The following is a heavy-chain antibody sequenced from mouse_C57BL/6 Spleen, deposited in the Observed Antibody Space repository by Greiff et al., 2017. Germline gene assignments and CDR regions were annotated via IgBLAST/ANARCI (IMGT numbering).Heavy chain of an antibody. J-gene: IGHJ4*01. CDR2: ISSGGDYI. D-gene: IGHD4-1*01. Sequence: EVMLVESGEGLVKPGGSLKLSCAASGFTFSSYAMSWVRQTPEKRLEWVAYISSGGDYIYYADTVKGRFTISRDNARNTLYLQMSSLKSEDTAMYYCTRGANWDVSYAMDYWGQGTSVTVSS. CDR3: TRGANWDVSYAMDY. V-gene: IGHV5S21*01. CDR1: GFTFSSYA.